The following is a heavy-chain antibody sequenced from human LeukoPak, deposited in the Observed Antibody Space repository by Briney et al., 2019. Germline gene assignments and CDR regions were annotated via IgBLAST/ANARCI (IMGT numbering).Heavy chain of an antibody. Sequence: SETLSLTCAVYGGSFSGYYWSWTRQPPGKGLEWIGEIDHSGSTNYNPSLKSRVIISVDTFKNQFSLKVSSVTAADTAVYYCARATYIPVPGTWSLDYWGQGTLVTVSS. V-gene: IGHV4-34*01. D-gene: IGHD6-19*01. CDR1: GGSFSGYY. CDR2: IDHSGST. CDR3: ARATYIPVPGTWSLDY. J-gene: IGHJ4*02.